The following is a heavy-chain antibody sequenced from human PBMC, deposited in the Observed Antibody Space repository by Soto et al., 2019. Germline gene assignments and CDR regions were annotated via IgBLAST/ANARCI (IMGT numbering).Heavy chain of an antibody. Sequence: QLHLQESGPGLVKPSETLSLTCTVSGGSISSSGYYWGWIRQPPGKGLEWIGSIYYSGSTSYNPSLKRRVTMSVDTSKNPLPLKLSSVTAADTAVYYCARLHCNSPNCVPLDPWGQGTLVTVSS. CDR1: GGSISSSGYY. CDR3: ARLHCNSPNCVPLDP. V-gene: IGHV4-39*01. CDR2: IYYSGST. D-gene: IGHD2-2*01. J-gene: IGHJ5*02.